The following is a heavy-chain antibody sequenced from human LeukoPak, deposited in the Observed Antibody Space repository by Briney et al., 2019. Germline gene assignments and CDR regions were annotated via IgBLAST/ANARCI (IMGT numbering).Heavy chain of an antibody. V-gene: IGHV1-8*03. J-gene: IGHJ6*03. D-gene: IGHD5-18*01. CDR2: MNPNSGNT. Sequence: ASVKVSCKASGYTFTSYDINWVRQATGQGLEWMGWMNPNSGNTGYAQKFQGRVTITRNTSISTAYMELSSLRSEDTAVYYCARTAMVTSYYYYYMDVWGKGTTVTVSS. CDR1: GYTFTSYD. CDR3: ARTAMVTSYYYYYMDV.